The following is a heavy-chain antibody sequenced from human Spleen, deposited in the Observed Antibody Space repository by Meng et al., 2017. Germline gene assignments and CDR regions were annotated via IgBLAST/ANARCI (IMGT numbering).Heavy chain of an antibody. CDR1: GDSISIYY. J-gene: IGHJ5*02. D-gene: IGHD6-19*01. CDR2: IYYNGNT. CDR3: VRSSGWVKTGFDP. V-gene: IGHV4-59*08. Sequence: QVQLQESGPGLVRPSETLSLTCTVSGDSISIYYWTWIRQPPGKGLEWIGYIYYNGNTNYNPSVKSRVTVSIDTSANQFHLTLTSVTAADTAVYYCVRSSGWVKTGFDPWGQGTLVTVSS.